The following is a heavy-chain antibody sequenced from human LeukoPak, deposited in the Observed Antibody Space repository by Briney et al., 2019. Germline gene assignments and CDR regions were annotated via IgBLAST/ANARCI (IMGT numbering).Heavy chain of an antibody. CDR3: AREILAPGKTHDY. CDR2: INDDGSAT. V-gene: IGHV3-74*01. Sequence: GGSLRLSCAASGFTFSNYWMHWVRQVPGKGLVWVSRINDDGSATFYADSVKGRFTISRENAKNTLFLQMSSLRAEDTAVYFCAREILAPGKTHDYWGQGTLVTVSS. CDR1: GFTFSNYW. J-gene: IGHJ4*02.